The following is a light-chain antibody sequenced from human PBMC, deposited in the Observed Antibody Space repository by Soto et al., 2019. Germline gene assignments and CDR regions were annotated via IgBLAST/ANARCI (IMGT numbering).Light chain of an antibody. CDR2: DAS. CDR1: QSVSNN. Sequence: ILMTQSPATLSVSPGERATLSCRASQSVSNNLAWYQQKPGQAHRLLIYDASTRATRIPARFSGSGSGTEFTLTIRGLQSEDFAVYYCQQYNNWPPWTFGQGTKVEIK. CDR3: QQYNNWPPWT. J-gene: IGKJ1*01. V-gene: IGKV3-15*01.